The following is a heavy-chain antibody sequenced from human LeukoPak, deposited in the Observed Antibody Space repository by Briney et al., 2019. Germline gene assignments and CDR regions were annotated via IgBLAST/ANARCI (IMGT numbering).Heavy chain of an antibody. D-gene: IGHD3-3*01. CDR3: AGYYDFWSGYDDY. J-gene: IGHJ4*02. CDR2: ITYSGST. CDR1: GGSISSYY. Sequence: SETLSLTCTVSGGSISSYYWSWIRQPPGKGLEWIGFITYSGSTDHNPSLKSRVTISVDASKNQFSLKLTSVTAADTAVYYCAGYYDFWSGYDDYWGQGTLVTVSS. V-gene: IGHV4-59*08.